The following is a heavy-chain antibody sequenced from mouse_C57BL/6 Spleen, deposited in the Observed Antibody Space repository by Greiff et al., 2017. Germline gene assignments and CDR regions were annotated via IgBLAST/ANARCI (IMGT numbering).Heavy chain of an antibody. CDR1: GYSITSGYY. CDR2: ISYDGSN. D-gene: IGHD2-3*01. CDR3: ARDDGYYD. V-gene: IGHV3-6*01. J-gene: IGHJ2*01. Sequence: DVKLQESGPGLVKPSQSLSLTCSVTGYSITSGYYWNWIRQFPGNKLEWMGYISYDGSNNYNPSLKNRISITRDTSKNQFFLKLNSVTTEDTATYYCARDDGYYDWGQGTTLTVSS.